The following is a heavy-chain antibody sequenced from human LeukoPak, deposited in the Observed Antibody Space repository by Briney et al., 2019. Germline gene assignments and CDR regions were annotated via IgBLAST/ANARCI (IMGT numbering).Heavy chain of an antibody. CDR1: GYTLTELS. CDR2: FDPEDGET. CDR3: ATAPPRNRGYDFWSGYYPPLDY. Sequence: GASVTVSCKVSGYTLTELSMHWVRQAPGKGLEWMGGFDPEDGETIYAQKFQGRVTMTEDTSTDTAYMELSSLRSEDTAVYYCATAPPRNRGYDFWSGYYPPLDYWGQGTLVTVSS. J-gene: IGHJ4*02. V-gene: IGHV1-24*01. D-gene: IGHD3-3*01.